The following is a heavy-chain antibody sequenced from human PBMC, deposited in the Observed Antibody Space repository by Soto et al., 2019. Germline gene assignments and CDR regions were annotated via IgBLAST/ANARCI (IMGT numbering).Heavy chain of an antibody. D-gene: IGHD3-10*01. CDR3: ARHTYNDGGGPQFDP. V-gene: IGHV4-59*08. CDR2: IRDSGHT. CDR1: GGSISSYH. Sequence: PSETLSLTCTVSGGSISSYHWSWIRQSPEKGLEWLAYIRDSGHTTYNPSLRSRVTISVATSKSHFSLNLSSVTAADTAVYYCARHTYNDGGGPQFDPWGRGILVTVSS. J-gene: IGHJ5*02.